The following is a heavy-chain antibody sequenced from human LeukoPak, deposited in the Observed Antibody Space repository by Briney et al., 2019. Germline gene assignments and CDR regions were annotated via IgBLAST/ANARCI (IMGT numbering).Heavy chain of an antibody. CDR3: ERERGDAFDV. CDR1: GFTFSSYW. V-gene: IGHV3-7*01. CDR2: IKHDASEI. J-gene: IGHJ3*01. Sequence: PGGSLRLSCAASGFTFSSYWMNWVRQAPGQGLEWVANIKHDASEIYYVDSVKGRFTISRDNAKNSLYLQMKNLRAEDTAVYYCERERGDAFDVWGQGTMVTVSS.